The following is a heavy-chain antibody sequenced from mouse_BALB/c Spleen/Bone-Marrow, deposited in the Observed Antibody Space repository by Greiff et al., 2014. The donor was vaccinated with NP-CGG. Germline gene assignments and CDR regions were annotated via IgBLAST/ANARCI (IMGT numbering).Heavy chain of an antibody. CDR3: ARITTATGAMDY. CDR1: GFSLTSYG. J-gene: IGHJ4*01. V-gene: IGHV2-9*02. CDR2: IWADGST. Sequence: VKLQESGPGLVAPSQSLSITCTVSGFSLTSYGVHWVRQPPGKGLEWLGVIWADGSTNYNSALMSRLSIRKDNPKSQVFLKMNSLQTDDTAMYYCARITTATGAMDYWGQGTSVTVSS. D-gene: IGHD1-2*01.